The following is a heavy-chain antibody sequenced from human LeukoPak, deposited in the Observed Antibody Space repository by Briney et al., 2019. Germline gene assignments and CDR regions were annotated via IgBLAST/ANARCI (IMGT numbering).Heavy chain of an antibody. CDR2: IIPIFGTA. V-gene: IGHV1-69*13. D-gene: IGHD6-19*01. J-gene: IGHJ6*02. CDR3: ARNWLPHYYYGMDV. Sequence: ASVKVSCKASGGTFSSYAISWVRQAPGQGLEWMGGIIPIFGTANYAQKFQGRVTITADESTSTAYMELSSLRSEDTAVYYCARNWLPHYYYGMDVWGQGTTVTVSS. CDR1: GGTFSSYA.